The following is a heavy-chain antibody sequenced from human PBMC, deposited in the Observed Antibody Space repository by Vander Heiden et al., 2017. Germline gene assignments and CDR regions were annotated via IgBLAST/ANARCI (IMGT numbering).Heavy chain of an antibody. CDR1: GFTVRTNY. J-gene: IGHJ3*01. Sequence: EVQLVESGAGLIQPGGSLRLSCTASGFTVRTNYMNWVRQAPGKEPEWVSVIDPESTTYYAESVKGRFAISRDNFQNTLSLHMNSLRAEDTAMYYCARECPEGGTSRCGYDVWGQGTMVTVSS. CDR2: IDPESTT. D-gene: IGHD2-15*01. V-gene: IGHV3-53*01. CDR3: ARECPEGGTSRCGYDV.